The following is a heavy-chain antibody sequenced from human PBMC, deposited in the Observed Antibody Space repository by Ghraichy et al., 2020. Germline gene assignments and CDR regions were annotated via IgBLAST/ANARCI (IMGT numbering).Heavy chain of an antibody. J-gene: IGHJ6*02. Sequence: GGSLRLSCAASGFTFSSYWMSWVRQAPGKGLEWVANIKQDGSEKYYVDSVKGRFTISRDNAKNSLYLQMNSLRAEDTAVYYCAREGGIAALNFGAQIKYYYYGMDVWGQGTTVTVSS. V-gene: IGHV3-7*01. D-gene: IGHD6-13*01. CDR1: GFTFSSYW. CDR3: AREGGIAALNFGAQIKYYYYGMDV. CDR2: IKQDGSEK.